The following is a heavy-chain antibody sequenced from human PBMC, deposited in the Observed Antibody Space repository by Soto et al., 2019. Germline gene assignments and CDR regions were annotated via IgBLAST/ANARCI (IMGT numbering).Heavy chain of an antibody. CDR1: GYTFTSYY. Sequence: GASVKVSCKASGYTFTSYYMHWVRQAPGQGLEWMGIINPSGGSTSYAQKFQGRVTMTRDTSTSTVYMELSSLRSEDTAVYYCARDAERWLQFIAAMSRFSAFDIWGQGTMVTVSS. V-gene: IGHV1-46*01. D-gene: IGHD5-12*01. J-gene: IGHJ3*02. CDR2: INPSGGST. CDR3: ARDAERWLQFIAAMSRFSAFDI.